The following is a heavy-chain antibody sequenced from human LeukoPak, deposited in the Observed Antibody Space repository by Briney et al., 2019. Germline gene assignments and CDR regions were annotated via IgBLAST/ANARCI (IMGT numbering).Heavy chain of an antibody. Sequence: TGGSLRLSCAASGFTFDDYGMSWVRQAPGKGLEWVSGINWNGGSTGYADSVKGRFTISRDNAKNSLYLQMNSLRAEDTALYYCARGVAVTYYYYGMDVWGQGTTVTVSS. D-gene: IGHD6-19*01. CDR1: GFTFDDYG. V-gene: IGHV3-20*04. CDR3: ARGVAVTYYYYGMDV. J-gene: IGHJ6*02. CDR2: INWNGGST.